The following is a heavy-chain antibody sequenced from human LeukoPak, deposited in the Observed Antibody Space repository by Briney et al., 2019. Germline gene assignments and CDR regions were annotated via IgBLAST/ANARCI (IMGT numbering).Heavy chain of an antibody. V-gene: IGHV3-74*01. CDR1: GFAFSSFA. Sequence: GGSLRLSCAASGFAFSSFAMHWVRQAPGKGLVWVSRSSADGSSAVYADSVKGRFTISRDNARNTLYLQMNSLRPEDTATYFCTRVVVGTTGLFDSWGQGTLVTVSS. D-gene: IGHD2-15*01. CDR2: SSADGSSA. CDR3: TRVVVGTTGLFDS. J-gene: IGHJ4*02.